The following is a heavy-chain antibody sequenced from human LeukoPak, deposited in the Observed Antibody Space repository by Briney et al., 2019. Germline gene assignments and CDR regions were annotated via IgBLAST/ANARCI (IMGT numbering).Heavy chain of an antibody. CDR3: ARSPYSGSSKLDY. V-gene: IGHV1-69*04. CDR1: GGTFSSYA. D-gene: IGHD6-6*01. CDR2: IIPILGIA. Sequence: ASVKVSCKASGGTFSSYAISWVRQAPGQGLEWMGRIIPILGIANYAQKFQGRVTITADKSTSTAYMELSSLRSEATAVYYCARSPYSGSSKLDYWGQGTLVTVSS. J-gene: IGHJ4*02.